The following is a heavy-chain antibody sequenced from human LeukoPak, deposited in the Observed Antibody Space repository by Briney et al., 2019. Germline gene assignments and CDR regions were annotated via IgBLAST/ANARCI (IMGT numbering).Heavy chain of an antibody. J-gene: IGHJ4*02. D-gene: IGHD6-19*01. CDR2: ISGSGGST. CDR1: GFTFSSYA. Sequence: PGGSLRLSCAASGFTFSSYAMSWVRQAPGKGVEWVSAISGSGGSTYYADSVKGRFTISRDNSKNTLYLQMNSLRAEDTAVYYCAKHRQWLLLEDYWGQGTLVTVSS. V-gene: IGHV3-23*01. CDR3: AKHRQWLLLEDY.